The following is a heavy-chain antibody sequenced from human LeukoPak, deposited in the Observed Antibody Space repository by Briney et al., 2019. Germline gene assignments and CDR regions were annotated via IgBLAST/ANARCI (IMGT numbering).Heavy chain of an antibody. Sequence: GASVKVSCKAYGYTFTGYYMHWVRQAPGQGLEWMGWINPNSGGTNYAQKFQGRVTMTRDTSISTAYMELSRLRSDDTAVYYCARGYRTVTTPLGYWGQGTLVTVSS. D-gene: IGHD4-17*01. V-gene: IGHV1-2*02. CDR3: ARGYRTVTTPLGY. J-gene: IGHJ4*02. CDR1: GYTFTGYY. CDR2: INPNSGGT.